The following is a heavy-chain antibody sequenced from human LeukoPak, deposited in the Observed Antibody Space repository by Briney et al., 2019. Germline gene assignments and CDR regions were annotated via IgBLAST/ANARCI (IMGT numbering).Heavy chain of an antibody. Sequence: TETLSLTCTVSGGSISSYYWSWVRQPAGKGLEWIGRIYTSGSTNYNPSLKSRVTMSVDTSKNQFSLKLSSVTAADTAVYYCAREYDFWSGYYTDWGQGTLVTVSS. D-gene: IGHD3-3*01. CDR2: IYTSGST. V-gene: IGHV4-4*07. CDR3: AREYDFWSGYYTD. CDR1: GGSISSYY. J-gene: IGHJ4*02.